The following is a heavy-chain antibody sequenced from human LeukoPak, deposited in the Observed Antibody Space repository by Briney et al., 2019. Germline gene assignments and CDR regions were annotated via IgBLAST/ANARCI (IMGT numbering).Heavy chain of an antibody. CDR1: GYTFTGYY. CDR3: ARGPYHCSSTSCYRTDAFDI. V-gene: IGHV1-2*02. D-gene: IGHD2-2*01. Sequence: ASVKVSCKASGYTFTGYYMHWVRQAPGQGLEWMGWINPNSGGTNYAQKFQGRVTMTRNTSISTAYMELSSLRSEDTAVYYCARGPYHCSSTSCYRTDAFDIWGQGTMVTVSS. J-gene: IGHJ3*02. CDR2: INPNSGGT.